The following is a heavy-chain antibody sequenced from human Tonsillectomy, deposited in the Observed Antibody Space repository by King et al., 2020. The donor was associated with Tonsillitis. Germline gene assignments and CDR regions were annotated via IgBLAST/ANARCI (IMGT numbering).Heavy chain of an antibody. CDR1: GFSITSSGVG. V-gene: IGHV2-5*02. Sequence: TLQESGPTLVKPTQTLTLTCTLSGFSITSSGVGVGWIRQSPGKALEWLARIYWDDDKRYSPSLKSRLVSTKDTSNNQVVLTVTNMDPVDTGTYYCASRQGLSVGNGWNEVVFDFWGQGILVSVSS. CDR3: ASRQGLSVGNGWNEVVFDF. J-gene: IGHJ4*02. D-gene: IGHD1-1*01. CDR2: IYWDDDK.